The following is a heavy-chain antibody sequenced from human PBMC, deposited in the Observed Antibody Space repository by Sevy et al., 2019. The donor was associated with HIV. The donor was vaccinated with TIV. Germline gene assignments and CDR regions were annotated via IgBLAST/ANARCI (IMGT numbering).Heavy chain of an antibody. CDR1: GFTFSNYA. CDR2: ILDDGSNK. Sequence: GGSLRLSCAASGFTFSNYAIHWVRQAPGKGLEWVAVILDDGSNKYYTDSVKGRFTISRDNSKNTLYLQMNSLRAEDTAVYYCAKSYGDNKGIFEYYYYSMDVWGQGTTVTVSS. V-gene: IGHV3-30*18. CDR3: AKSYGDNKGIFEYYYYSMDV. D-gene: IGHD4-17*01. J-gene: IGHJ6*02.